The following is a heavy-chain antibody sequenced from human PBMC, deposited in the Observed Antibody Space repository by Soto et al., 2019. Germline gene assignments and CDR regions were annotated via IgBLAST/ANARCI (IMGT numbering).Heavy chain of an antibody. J-gene: IGHJ6*02. CDR1: GGTFSSYA. CDR3: ARGGSYYSDYYYYGMDV. D-gene: IGHD1-26*01. Sequence: QVQLVQSGAEVKKPGSSVKVSCKASGGTFSSYAISWVRQAPGLGLEWMGGIIPIFGTANYAQKFQGRVTITADESTSTAYVALSSLRSEDTAVYYCARGGSYYSDYYYYGMDVWGQGTTVTVSS. CDR2: IIPIFGTA. V-gene: IGHV1-69*12.